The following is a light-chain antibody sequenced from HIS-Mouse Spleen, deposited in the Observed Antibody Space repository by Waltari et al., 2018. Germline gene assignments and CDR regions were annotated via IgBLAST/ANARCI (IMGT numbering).Light chain of an antibody. V-gene: IGKV2-28*01. Sequence: DIVMTQSPLSLPVTPGEPASISCRSSPRLLHSNGYNYLDWYLQKPGQSPQLLIHLGSNRASGVPDRFSGSGSGTDFTLKISRVEAEDVGVYYCMQALQTWTFGQGTKVEIK. CDR3: MQALQTWT. CDR1: PRLLHSNGYNY. J-gene: IGKJ1*01. CDR2: LGS.